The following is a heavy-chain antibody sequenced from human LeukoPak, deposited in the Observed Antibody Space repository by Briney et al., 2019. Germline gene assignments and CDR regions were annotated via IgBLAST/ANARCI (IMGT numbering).Heavy chain of an antibody. CDR3: ARAIVGATTRSFDY. J-gene: IGHJ4*02. CDR2: ISTSGASI. Sequence: PGGSLRLSCAASGFTFSTSAMNWVRQAPGKGLEWVSAISTSGASIYYADSVKGRFSISRDNSGNTLYLQMNSLRAEDTAVFYCARAIVGATTRSFDYWGQGTLVTVSS. CDR1: GFTFSTSA. D-gene: IGHD1-26*01. V-gene: IGHV3-23*01.